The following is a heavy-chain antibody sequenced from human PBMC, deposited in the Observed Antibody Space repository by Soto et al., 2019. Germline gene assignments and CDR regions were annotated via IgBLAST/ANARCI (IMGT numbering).Heavy chain of an antibody. Sequence: EVQLLESGGGLVQPGGSLRLSCAASGFTFSNNVMSWVRQAPGKGLEWVSGINDNGGDTYYADSLKGRCTISRDNSKNTLYLQINSLRAEDTAVYYCAKEVYGATRGAMDVWGQGIRVNVTS. D-gene: IGHD2-8*01. V-gene: IGHV3-23*01. J-gene: IGHJ6*02. CDR1: GFTFSNNV. CDR3: AKEVYGATRGAMDV. CDR2: INDNGGDT.